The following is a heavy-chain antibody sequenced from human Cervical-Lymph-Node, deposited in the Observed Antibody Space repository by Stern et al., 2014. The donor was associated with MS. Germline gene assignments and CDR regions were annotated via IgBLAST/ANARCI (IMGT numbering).Heavy chain of an antibody. CDR3: ARQEGSRHYGLDV. D-gene: IGHD6-6*01. J-gene: IGHJ6*02. Sequence: EVQLVESGAEVKKSGESLKISCKGSGYSFPAYWIAWVRQVPGKGLEWMGIIDPGDSDIKYSPAFQGQVTISADKSTRTAYLQWSSLKASDTAMYYCARQEGSRHYGLDVWGQGTTVTVSS. CDR1: GYSFPAYW. CDR2: IDPGDSDI. V-gene: IGHV5-51*01.